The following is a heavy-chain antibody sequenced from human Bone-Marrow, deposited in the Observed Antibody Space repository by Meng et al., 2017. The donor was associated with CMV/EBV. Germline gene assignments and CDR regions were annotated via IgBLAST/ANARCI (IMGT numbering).Heavy chain of an antibody. J-gene: IGHJ6*01. Sequence: GGSLRLSCAASGFTFSSYAMSWVRQAPGKGLEWVSAISGSGGSTYYADSVKGRFTISRDNSKHTLYLQMNSLRAEDTAVYYCARDKIYCSSTSCSSYGMNVWGQGTTVTCYS. CDR3: ARDKIYCSSTSCSSYGMNV. D-gene: IGHD2-2*01. V-gene: IGHV3-23*01. CDR1: GFTFSSYA. CDR2: ISGSGGST.